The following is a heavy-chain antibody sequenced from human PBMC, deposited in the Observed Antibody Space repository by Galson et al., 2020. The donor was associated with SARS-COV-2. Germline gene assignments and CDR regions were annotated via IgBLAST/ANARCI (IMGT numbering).Heavy chain of an antibody. CDR2: IWYDGSNK. J-gene: IGHJ6*03. CDR3: AKDLGVSGSYYDFYYMDV. CDR1: GFTFSTYG. Sequence: GESLKISCAASGFTFSTYGMHWVRQAPGKGLDWVAVIWYDGSNKYYADSVKGRFTISRDNSKNTLYLQMNSLRAEDTAVYYCAKDLGVSGSYYDFYYMDVWGKGTTVTVSS. V-gene: IGHV3-33*06. D-gene: IGHD1-26*01.